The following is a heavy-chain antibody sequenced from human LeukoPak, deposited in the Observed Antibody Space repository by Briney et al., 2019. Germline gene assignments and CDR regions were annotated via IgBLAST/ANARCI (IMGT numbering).Heavy chain of an antibody. D-gene: IGHD2-15*01. Sequence: GGSLRLSCAASGFTFSNCLMHWVRQAPGKGLVWVSRINSDESNTNSYADSVKGRFTISRDNAKNTLYLQMNSLRAEDTAVYFCGRGGSGIDIWGQGTTVIVSS. CDR2: INSDESNT. V-gene: IGHV3-74*01. CDR3: GRGGSGIDI. J-gene: IGHJ3*02. CDR1: GFTFSNCL.